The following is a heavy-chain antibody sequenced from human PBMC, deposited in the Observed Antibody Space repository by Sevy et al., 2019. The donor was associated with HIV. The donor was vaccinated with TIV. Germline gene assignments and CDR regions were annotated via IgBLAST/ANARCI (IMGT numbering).Heavy chain of an antibody. V-gene: IGHV3-33*01. Sequence: GGSLRLSCAASGFNFSIYGMHWVRQAPGKGLEWVALIWYDGTNKYYRDSVKGRFTISRDNSQKTLFLQMNSLRAEDTALYYSVGGRDYGNFDFWGQGTLVTVSS. D-gene: IGHD4-17*01. J-gene: IGHJ4*02. CDR3: VGGRDYGNFDF. CDR2: IWYDGTNK. CDR1: GFNFSIYG.